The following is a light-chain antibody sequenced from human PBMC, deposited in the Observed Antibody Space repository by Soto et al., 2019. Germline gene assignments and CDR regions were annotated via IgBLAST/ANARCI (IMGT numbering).Light chain of an antibody. J-gene: IGKJ1*01. Sequence: EIVMTQSPASLSVSPGERATLSCRASQSISSNLAWYMQKPGQAPRLLIYGASTRATGIPARFSGSGSGTEFTLTISSLQSEDFAVYYCQQYNNWPSWTFGQGTKVEIK. CDR1: QSISSN. V-gene: IGKV3-15*01. CDR2: GAS. CDR3: QQYNNWPSWT.